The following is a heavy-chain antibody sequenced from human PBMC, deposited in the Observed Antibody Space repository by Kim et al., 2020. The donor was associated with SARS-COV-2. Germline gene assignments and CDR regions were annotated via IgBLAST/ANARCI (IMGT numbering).Heavy chain of an antibody. Sequence: ASVKVSCKASGYKFTDNDINWVRQAPGQGLEWMGRINPNSGGTNYAQRLQGRVTMTRDTSISTVYMEVSSLTSDDSAVYYCARAYSGRYGFDSWGQGTLV. CDR3: ARAYSGRYGFDS. V-gene: IGHV1-2*06. J-gene: IGHJ4*02. CDR2: INPNSGGT. CDR1: GYKFTDND. D-gene: IGHD1-26*01.